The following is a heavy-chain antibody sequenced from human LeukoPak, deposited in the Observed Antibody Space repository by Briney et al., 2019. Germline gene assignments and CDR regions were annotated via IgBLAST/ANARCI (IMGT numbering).Heavy chain of an antibody. V-gene: IGHV1-69*01. D-gene: IGHD3-22*01. J-gene: IGHJ4*02. CDR1: GGTFSSYA. Sequence: GGSLRLSCKASGGTFSSYAISWVRQAPGQGLEWMGGIIPIFGTANYAQKFQGRVTITADESTSTAYMELSSLRSEDTAVYYCARNYDSSGYYYSLDYWGQGTLVTVSS. CDR2: IIPIFGTA. CDR3: ARNYDSSGYYYSLDY.